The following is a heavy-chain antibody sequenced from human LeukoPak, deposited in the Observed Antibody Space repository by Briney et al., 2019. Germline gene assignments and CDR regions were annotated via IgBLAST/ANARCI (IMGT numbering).Heavy chain of an antibody. Sequence: ASVKVSCKASGYTFTGYYMHWVRQAPGQGLEWMGWINPNSGGTNYAQKFQGRVTMTRDTSISTAYMELSRLRSDDTAMYYCARDSPSYDILTGYYSDYFDYWGQGTLVTVSS. CDR3: ARDSPSYDILTGYYSDYFDY. CDR1: GYTFTGYY. J-gene: IGHJ4*02. V-gene: IGHV1-2*02. CDR2: INPNSGGT. D-gene: IGHD3-9*01.